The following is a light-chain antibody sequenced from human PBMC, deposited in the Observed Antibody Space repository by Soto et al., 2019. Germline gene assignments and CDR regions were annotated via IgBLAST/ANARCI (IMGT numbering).Light chain of an antibody. J-gene: IGKJ2*01. Sequence: EVVLTQSPATLSVAPGEGATLSCRASQTVSRSLAWYQQKPGQAPRLLIYGASTRATGIPGRFSGSGSGTDFTLTISSLQSEDFAVYYCQQYIDWPPYTLGQGTKVDI. CDR2: GAS. CDR3: QQYIDWPPYT. CDR1: QTVSRS. V-gene: IGKV3-15*01.